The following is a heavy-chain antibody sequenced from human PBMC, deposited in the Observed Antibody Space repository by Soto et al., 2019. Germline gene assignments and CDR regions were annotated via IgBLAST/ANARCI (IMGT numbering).Heavy chain of an antibody. J-gene: IGHJ6*03. Sequence: QVQLQQWGAGLLKPSETLSLTCAVYGGSFSGYYWSWIRQPPGKGLEWIGEINHSGSTNYSPSLKRRVTISVDTSKNPFSLKLSSVTAADTAVYYCASLVYYYYYMDVWGKGTTVTVSS. CDR3: ASLVYYYYYMDV. D-gene: IGHD2-8*02. CDR1: GGSFSGYY. CDR2: INHSGST. V-gene: IGHV4-34*01.